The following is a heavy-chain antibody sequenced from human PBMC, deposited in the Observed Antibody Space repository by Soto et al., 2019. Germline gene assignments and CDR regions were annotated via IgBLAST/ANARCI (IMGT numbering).Heavy chain of an antibody. CDR3: ARLDYGDSAFDS. D-gene: IGHD4-17*01. J-gene: IGHJ4*02. Sequence: QVQLQESGPGLVQPSETLSLTCSVSGGSINSASYHWSWLRQHPGKVLEFIGYIFYTGSTYYNPSLETRVTISVDTSKNHVSLRLNAVTAADTAVYYCARLDYGDSAFDSWGRGTLVTVSS. CDR2: IFYTGST. CDR1: GGSINSASYH. V-gene: IGHV4-31*03.